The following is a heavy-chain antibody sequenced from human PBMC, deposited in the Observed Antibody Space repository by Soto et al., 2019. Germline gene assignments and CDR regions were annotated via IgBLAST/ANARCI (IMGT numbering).Heavy chain of an antibody. D-gene: IGHD5-12*01. V-gene: IGHV5-10-1*01. Sequence: GESLKIPCKGSGCSFTSYWISWVSKMPGKGLEWMGRIDPSDSYTNYSPSFQGHVTISADKSISTAYLKWSSLKASDTAMYYCARRGYSGYDPKGDYYYGMDVWGQGTTVTVSS. J-gene: IGHJ6*02. CDR2: IDPSDSYT. CDR3: ARRGYSGYDPKGDYYYGMDV. CDR1: GCSFTSYW.